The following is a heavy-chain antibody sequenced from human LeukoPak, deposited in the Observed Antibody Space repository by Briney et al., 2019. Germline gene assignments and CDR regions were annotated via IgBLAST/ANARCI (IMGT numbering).Heavy chain of an antibody. CDR3: ARGVLGWTQHDAFDI. CDR1: GYTFISYH. Sequence: GSSVKLSCKASGYTFISYHITGVRQAPGQGLEWMGWISAYNGKTNYAQKLQDRVTMTTDTSTNTAYMELRSLTSDDTAVDYGARGVLGWTQHDAFDIWGQETMFTPSS. J-gene: IGHJ3*02. D-gene: IGHD5-18*01. CDR2: ISAYNGKT. V-gene: IGHV1-18*04.